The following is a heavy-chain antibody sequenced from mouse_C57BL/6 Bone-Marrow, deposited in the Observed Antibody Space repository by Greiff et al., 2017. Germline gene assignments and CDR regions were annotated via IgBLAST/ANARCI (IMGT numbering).Heavy chain of an antibody. CDR2: ISNLAYSI. V-gene: IGHV5-15*01. D-gene: IGHD1-1*01. CDR1: GFTFSDYG. Sequence: EVMLVESGGGLVQPGGSLKLSCAASGFTFSDYGMAWVRQAPRKGPEWVAFISNLAYSIYYADTVTGRFTISRENAKNTLYLEMSSLRSEDTAMYDCARLGYYYGHYAMDYWGQGTSVTVSS. J-gene: IGHJ4*01. CDR3: ARLGYYYGHYAMDY.